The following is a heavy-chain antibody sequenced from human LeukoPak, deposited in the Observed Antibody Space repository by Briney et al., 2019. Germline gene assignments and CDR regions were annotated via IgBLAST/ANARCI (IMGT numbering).Heavy chain of an antibody. V-gene: IGHV3-11*06. Sequence: GGSLTLSCAASGFTFSDFYMGWVRQAPGEGLEWVSYIISSSSYTNYADSVKGRFTISRDNAKNSLHLQMNSLRAEDTAVYYCAKGQELDDGVFDSWGQGTLVTVSS. CDR2: IISSSSYT. J-gene: IGHJ4*02. CDR1: GFTFSDFY. D-gene: IGHD1-1*01. CDR3: AKGQELDDGVFDS.